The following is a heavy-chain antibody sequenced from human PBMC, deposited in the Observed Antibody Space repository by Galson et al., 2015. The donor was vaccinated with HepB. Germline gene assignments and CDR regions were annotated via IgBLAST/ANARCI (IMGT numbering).Heavy chain of an antibody. J-gene: IGHJ4*02. Sequence: TLSLTCAVSGGSISSGGYSWSWIRQPPGKGLEWIGYIYHSGSTYYNPSLKSRVTISVDRSKNQFSLKLSSVTAADTAVYYCARGGSSSWYSEFDYWGQGTLVTVSS. CDR1: GGSISSGGYS. CDR3: ARGGSSSWYSEFDY. CDR2: IYHSGST. D-gene: IGHD6-13*01. V-gene: IGHV4-30-2*01.